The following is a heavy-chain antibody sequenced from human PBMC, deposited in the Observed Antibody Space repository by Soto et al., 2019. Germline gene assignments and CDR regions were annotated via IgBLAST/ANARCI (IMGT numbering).Heavy chain of an antibody. J-gene: IGHJ4*02. D-gene: IGHD3-10*01. CDR2: IDPSDSYT. V-gene: IGHV5-10-1*01. CDR3: AREYGSGSYYGY. Sequence: GDSLKISCKGSGYSFTSYWISWVRQMPGKGLEWMGRIDPSDSYTNYSPSFQGHVTISADKSISTAYLQWSSLKASDTAMYYCAREYGSGSYYGYWGQGTLVTVSS. CDR1: GYSFTSYW.